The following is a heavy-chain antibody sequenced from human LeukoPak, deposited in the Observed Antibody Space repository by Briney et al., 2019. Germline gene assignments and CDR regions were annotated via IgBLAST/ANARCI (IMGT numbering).Heavy chain of an antibody. CDR2: ISGYNGNT. CDR1: GYTFTTYG. D-gene: IGHD5-24*01. J-gene: IGHJ4*02. V-gene: IGHV1-18*01. Sequence: GASVKVSCKASGYTFTTYGISWVRQAPGQGLELMGWISGYNGNTKYAQKLQGRVTMTTDTSTSTAYMDLRSLRSDDTAVYYCARDHVPRGDGYNYYEYWGQGTLVTVSS. CDR3: ARDHVPRGDGYNYYEY.